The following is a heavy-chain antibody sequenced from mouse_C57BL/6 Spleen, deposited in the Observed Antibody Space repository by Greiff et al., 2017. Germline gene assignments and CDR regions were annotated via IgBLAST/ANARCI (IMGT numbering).Heavy chain of an antibody. CDR3: ARETVSPYYFDY. D-gene: IGHD6-2*01. Sequence: QVQLQQSGPELVKPGASVKISCKASGYAFSSSWMNWVKQRPGKGLEWIGRIYPGDGDTNYNGKFKGKATLTADKSSSTAYMQLSSLTSEDSAVYFCARETVSPYYFDYWGQGTTRTVSS. CDR1: GYAFSSSW. V-gene: IGHV1-82*01. J-gene: IGHJ2*01. CDR2: IYPGDGDT.